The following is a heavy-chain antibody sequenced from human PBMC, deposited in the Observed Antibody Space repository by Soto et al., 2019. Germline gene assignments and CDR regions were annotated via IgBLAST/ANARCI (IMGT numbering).Heavy chain of an antibody. D-gene: IGHD6-13*01. CDR3: ARGSTWQGRDWFDP. V-gene: IGHV4-39*01. Sequence: QLLLQESGPGLVKPSETLSLTCTVSGDSVSNSGYYWGWIRQSPGKRLEWIGSVSFRGSKYYNPSLRSRFTLSLATSKTLISLKLRSVTAADTSVYYCARGSTWQGRDWFDPWGQGTLVTVSS. J-gene: IGHJ5*02. CDR2: VSFRGSK. CDR1: GDSVSNSGYY.